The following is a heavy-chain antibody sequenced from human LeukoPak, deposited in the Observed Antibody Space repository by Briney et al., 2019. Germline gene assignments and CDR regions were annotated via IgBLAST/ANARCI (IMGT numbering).Heavy chain of an antibody. V-gene: IGHV3-23*01. CDR2: ISGSGGST. J-gene: IGHJ4*02. Sequence: GGSLRLSCAASGFTFSSYAMSWVRQAPGKGLEWVSAISGSGGSTYYADSVKGRFTISRDNSKNTLYLQMNSLRAEDTAVYYCAKDYDFWSGYYPIFDYWGQGTLVTVSS. CDR1: GFTFSSYA. D-gene: IGHD3-3*01. CDR3: AKDYDFWSGYYPIFDY.